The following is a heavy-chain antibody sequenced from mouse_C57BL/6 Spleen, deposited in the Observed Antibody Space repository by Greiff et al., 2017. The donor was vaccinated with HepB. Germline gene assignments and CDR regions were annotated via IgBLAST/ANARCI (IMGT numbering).Heavy chain of an antibody. Sequence: VQLQQSGPELVKPGASVKMSCKASGYTFTDYNMHWVKQSHGKSLEWIGYINPNNGGTSYNQKFKGKATLTVNKSSSTAYMELRSLTSEDSAVYYCARPNWDDPFFDYWGQGTTLTVSS. CDR2: INPNNGGT. V-gene: IGHV1-22*01. D-gene: IGHD4-1*01. J-gene: IGHJ2*01. CDR3: ARPNWDDPFFDY. CDR1: GYTFTDYN.